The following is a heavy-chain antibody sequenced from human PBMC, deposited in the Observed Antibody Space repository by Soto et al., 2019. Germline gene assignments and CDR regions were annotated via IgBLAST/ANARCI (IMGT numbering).Heavy chain of an antibody. D-gene: IGHD2-15*01. CDR3: ARTQGDIVVVVAATEIGAFDI. Sequence: SETLSLTCAVYGGSFSGYYWSWIRQPPGKGLEWIGEINHSGSTNYNPSLKSRVTISVDTSKNQFSLKLSSVTAADTAVYYCARTQGDIVVVVAATEIGAFDIWGQGTMVTVS. J-gene: IGHJ3*02. CDR1: GGSFSGYY. CDR2: INHSGST. V-gene: IGHV4-34*01.